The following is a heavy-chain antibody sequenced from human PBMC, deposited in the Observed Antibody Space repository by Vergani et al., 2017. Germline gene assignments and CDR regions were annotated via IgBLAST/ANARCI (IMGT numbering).Heavy chain of an antibody. CDR3: ARTPPANDAPAWFAP. V-gene: IGHV4-38-2*02. Sequence: QVQLQESGPGVVRPSGTLSLKCSVSGYSISGGYYWAWLRQTPGEGLEWIGQIYHSGVTHYNPSFKSRVTMSVAASKNQFSLELDSVTAADTAIYYCARTPPANDAPAWFAPWGRGIRVTVSS. CDR2: IYHSGVT. CDR1: GYSISGGYY. D-gene: IGHD2-15*01. J-gene: IGHJ5*02.